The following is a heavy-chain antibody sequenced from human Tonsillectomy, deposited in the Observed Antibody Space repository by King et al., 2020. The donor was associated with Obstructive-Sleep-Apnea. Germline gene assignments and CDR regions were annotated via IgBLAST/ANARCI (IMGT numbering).Heavy chain of an antibody. V-gene: IGHV3-48*04. J-gene: IGHJ4*02. CDR1: GFTFSSYS. CDR2: ISSSSSTI. CDR3: ARDYYDILTGYYSFFDY. Sequence: VQLVESGGGLVQPGGSLRLSCAASGFTFSSYSMNWVRQAPGKGLEWVSYISSSSSTIYYADSVKGRFTISRDNAKNSLYLQMNSLRAEDTAVYYCARDYYDILTGYYSFFDYWGQGTLVTVSS. D-gene: IGHD3-9*01.